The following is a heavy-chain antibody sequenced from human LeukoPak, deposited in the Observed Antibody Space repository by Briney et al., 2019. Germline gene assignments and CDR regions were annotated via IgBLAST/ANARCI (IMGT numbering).Heavy chain of an antibody. Sequence: PSETLSLTCAVYGGSFSGYYWSWIRQPPGKGLEWIGEINHSGSTNYNPSLKSRVTISVDTSKNQFSLKLSSVTAADTAVYYCAIYYYGSGSYSDYWGQGTLVTVSS. V-gene: IGHV4-34*01. CDR3: AIYYYGSGSYSDY. CDR2: INHSGST. D-gene: IGHD3-10*01. J-gene: IGHJ4*02. CDR1: GGSFSGYY.